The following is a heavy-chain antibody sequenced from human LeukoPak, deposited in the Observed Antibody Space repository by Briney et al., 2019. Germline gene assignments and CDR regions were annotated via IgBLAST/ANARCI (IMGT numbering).Heavy chain of an antibody. D-gene: IGHD6-6*01. V-gene: IGHV3-21*01. J-gene: IGHJ4*02. CDR2: ISSSSSYI. CDR1: GFTFSSYS. CDR3: ARDGEQLARFDY. Sequence: GGSLRLSCAASGFTFSSYSMNWVRQAPGKGLEWVSSISSSSSYIYYADSVKGRFTISRDNAKNSLYLQMNSLRAEDTAVYYCARDGEQLARFDYWGQGTLVTISS.